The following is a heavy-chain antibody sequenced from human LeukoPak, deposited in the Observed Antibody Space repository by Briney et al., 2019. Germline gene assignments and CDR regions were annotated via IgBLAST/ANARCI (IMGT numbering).Heavy chain of an antibody. J-gene: IGHJ4*02. CDR3: ARGGYEARSYYFDY. Sequence: SETLSLTCTVSGGSFSSYYWSWIRQPPGKGLEWIGYVSYSGSTDHNPSLKSRVTISVDTSKNQFSLRLSSVTAADTAVYYCARGGYEARSYYFDYWGQGTLVTVSS. CDR2: VSYSGST. V-gene: IGHV4-59*01. CDR1: GGSFSSYY. D-gene: IGHD5-12*01.